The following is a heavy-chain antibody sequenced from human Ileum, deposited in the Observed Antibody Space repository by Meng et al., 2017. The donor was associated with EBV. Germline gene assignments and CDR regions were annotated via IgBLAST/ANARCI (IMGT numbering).Heavy chain of an antibody. V-gene: IGHV4-30-2*06. Sequence: QLRLQEAGSGLVKPSPTLSLTCSVSGDSINGGGFSWNWIRQSPGKGLEWIGYIYHTGGTYSNPSLRRRVTMSVDTSKNQFSLNLIHVTAADAAVYYCARDAFQYASGIPAHWGQGTLVTVSS. CDR3: ARDAFQYASGIPAH. CDR2: IYHTGGT. D-gene: IGHD3-16*01. J-gene: IGHJ4*02. CDR1: GDSINGGGFS.